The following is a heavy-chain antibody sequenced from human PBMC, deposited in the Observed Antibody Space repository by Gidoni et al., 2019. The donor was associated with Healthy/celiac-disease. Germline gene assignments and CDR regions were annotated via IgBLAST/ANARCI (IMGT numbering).Heavy chain of an antibody. CDR2: INHSGST. D-gene: IGHD3-3*01. CDR1: GGSFSGYY. V-gene: IGHV4-34*01. J-gene: IGHJ5*02. Sequence: QVQLQQWGAGLLKPSETLSLTCAVYGGSFSGYYWSWIRQPPGKGLEWIGEINHSGSTNYNPSLKSRVTISVDTSKNQFSLKLSSVTAADTAVYYCARGSPGARYDFWSGSQPDWFDPWGQGTLVTVSS. CDR3: ARGSPGARYDFWSGSQPDWFDP.